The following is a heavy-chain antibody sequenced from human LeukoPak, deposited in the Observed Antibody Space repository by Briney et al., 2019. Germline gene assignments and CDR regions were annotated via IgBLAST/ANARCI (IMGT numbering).Heavy chain of an antibody. CDR2: IIVYNGNT. CDR1: GYTFTSYG. V-gene: IGHV1-18*01. Sequence: GASVKVSCKASGYTFTSYGISWVRQAPGQGLEWMGWIIVYNGNTNYAQKLQGRVTMTTDTSTSTAYMELRSLRSDDTAVYYCARGRDYDILTGYSSDAFDIWGQGTMVTVSS. CDR3: ARGRDYDILTGYSSDAFDI. D-gene: IGHD3-9*01. J-gene: IGHJ3*02.